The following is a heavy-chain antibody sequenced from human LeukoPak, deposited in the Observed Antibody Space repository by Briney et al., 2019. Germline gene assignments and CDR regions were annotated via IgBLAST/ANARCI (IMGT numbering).Heavy chain of an antibody. CDR1: RHTFTGYY. J-gene: IGHJ4*02. Sequence: SVKVSCKAARHTFTGYYIHWVRQAPRQGLGWRGWINPNSGGTDYAQKFQGRVTVSRDTAIITAHMDLSRLRADDTAVYYCASLGEFTFGEVIVPRPADYWGQGTLVTVSS. CDR3: ASLGEFTFGEVIVPRPADY. CDR2: INPNSGGT. D-gene: IGHD3-16*02. V-gene: IGHV1-2*02.